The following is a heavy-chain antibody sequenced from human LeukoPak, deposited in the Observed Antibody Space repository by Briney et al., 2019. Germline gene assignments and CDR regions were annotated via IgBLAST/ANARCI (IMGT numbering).Heavy chain of an antibody. Sequence: SVKVSCKASGGTFSSYAISWVRQAPGQGLEWMGGIIPIFGTANYAQKFQGRVTITADESTSTAYMELSSLRSEDTAVYYCASGYCSTTSCYVNPYFDYWGQGTLVTVSS. CDR1: GGTFSSYA. V-gene: IGHV1-69*13. CDR2: IIPIFGTA. D-gene: IGHD2-2*03. CDR3: ASGYCSTTSCYVNPYFDY. J-gene: IGHJ4*02.